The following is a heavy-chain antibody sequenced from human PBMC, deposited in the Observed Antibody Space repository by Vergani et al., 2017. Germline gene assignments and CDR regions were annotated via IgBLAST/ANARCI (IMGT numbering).Heavy chain of an antibody. CDR1: GYTFSDYY. CDR3: ASAELYNDPASFDL. D-gene: IGHD2-8*01. Sequence: QVQLVQSGAEVEKPGASVKVSCKASGYTFSDYYMHWVRQAPGQGLEWVAWINPNTGGTIYARKLQGRVTLTRDTSINTAYLGLTNLTSADTAIYYCASAELYNDPASFDLWGQGTLITVSS. CDR2: INPNTGGT. V-gene: IGHV1-2*02. J-gene: IGHJ4*02.